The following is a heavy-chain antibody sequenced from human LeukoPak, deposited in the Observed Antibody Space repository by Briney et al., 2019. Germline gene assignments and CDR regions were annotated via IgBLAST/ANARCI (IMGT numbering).Heavy chain of an antibody. CDR3: ARTTIFDY. J-gene: IGHJ4*02. V-gene: IGHV3-7*01. Sequence: GGSLRLSCVASGFTLSDYWMSWVRQAPGKGLEWVANIKQDGSEKYYVDSGKGRFTISRDNAKNSLYLQMNSLRAEDTAVYYCARTTIFDYWGQGTLVTVSS. CDR2: IKQDGSEK. CDR1: GFTLSDYW. D-gene: IGHD3-3*01.